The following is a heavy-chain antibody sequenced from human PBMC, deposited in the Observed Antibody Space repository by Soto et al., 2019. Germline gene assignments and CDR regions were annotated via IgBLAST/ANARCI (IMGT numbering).Heavy chain of an antibody. V-gene: IGHV2-70*11. J-gene: IGHJ6*03. D-gene: IGHD2-2*01. CDR2: IDWDDDK. Sequence: SGPTLLKPTQTLTLTCTFSGFSLSTSGMCVSWIRQPPGKALEWLARIDWDDDKYYSTSLKTRLTISKDTSKNQVVLTMTNMDPVDTATYYCARILRSGPAAMYGYYYYYMDVWGKGTTVTVSS. CDR1: GFSLSTSGMC. CDR3: ARILRSGPAAMYGYYYYYMDV.